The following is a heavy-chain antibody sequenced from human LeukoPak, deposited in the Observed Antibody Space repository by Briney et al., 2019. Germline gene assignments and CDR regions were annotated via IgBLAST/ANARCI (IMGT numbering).Heavy chain of an antibody. CDR2: INQDGSVK. CDR3: ARDGTPPGIIFDY. D-gene: IGHD1-14*01. CDR1: GFIFSSHW. J-gene: IGHJ4*02. V-gene: IGHV3-7*01. Sequence: GGSLRPSCAASGFIFSSHWMNWVRQAPGKGLEWVANINQDGSVKYYVDSMKGRFTISRDNAKNSLYLEMSSLRAEDTAVYYCARDGTPPGIIFDYWGQGTLVTVSS.